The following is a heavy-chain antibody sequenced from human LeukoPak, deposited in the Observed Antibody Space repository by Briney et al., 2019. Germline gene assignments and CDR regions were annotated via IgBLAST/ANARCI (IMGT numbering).Heavy chain of an antibody. J-gene: IGHJ6*02. Sequence: GASAKVSCKASGFTFTSSAMQWVRQARGQRLEWIGWIVVGSGNTNYAQKFQERVTITRDMSTSTAYMELSSLRSEDTAVYYCAATPITMVRGARAYGMDVWGQGTTVTVSS. CDR1: GFTFTSSA. CDR2: IVVGSGNT. D-gene: IGHD3-10*01. V-gene: IGHV1-58*02. CDR3: AATPITMVRGARAYGMDV.